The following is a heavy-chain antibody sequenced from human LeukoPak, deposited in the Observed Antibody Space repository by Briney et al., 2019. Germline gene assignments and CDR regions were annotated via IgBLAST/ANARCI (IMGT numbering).Heavy chain of an antibody. D-gene: IGHD6-13*01. CDR3: ARVGQQLVLDY. CDR1: GFTVSSNY. Sequence: GGSLRLSCAASGFTVSSNYMSWVRQAPGKGLEWVSVIYSGGSTYYADSVKGRFTISRDNSKNTLYLQMNSLRAEDTAVYYCARVGQQLVLDYWGQGTLVTVSS. CDR2: IYSGGST. J-gene: IGHJ4*02. V-gene: IGHV3-53*05.